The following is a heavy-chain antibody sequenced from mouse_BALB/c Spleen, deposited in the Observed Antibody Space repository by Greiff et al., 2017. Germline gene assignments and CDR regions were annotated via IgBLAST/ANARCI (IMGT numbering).Heavy chain of an antibody. J-gene: IGHJ4*01. D-gene: IGHD2-2*01. CDR3: AREGLRY. CDR1: GFTFSSYA. CDR2: ISSGGSYT. Sequence: EVKVVESGGGLVKPGGSLKLSCAASGFTFSSYAMSWVRQSPEKRLEWVAEISSGGSYTYYPDTVTGRFTISRDNAKNTLYLEMSSLRSEDTAMYYCAREGLRYWGQGTSVTVSA. V-gene: IGHV5-9-4*01.